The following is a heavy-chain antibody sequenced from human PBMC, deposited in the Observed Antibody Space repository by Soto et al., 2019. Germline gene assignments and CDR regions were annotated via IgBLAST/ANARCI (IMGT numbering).Heavy chain of an antibody. Sequence: ASVKVSCKASGYTFTSYDINWVRQATGQGLEWMRWMNPSSGNTGYAQKFQGRVTMTRSTSISTAYMELSSLRSEDTAVYYCARANRFLEWLLYRGYYYYYYMDVWGKGTTVTVS. CDR2: MNPSSGNT. CDR1: GYTFTSYD. CDR3: ARANRFLEWLLYRGYYYYYYMDV. J-gene: IGHJ6*03. D-gene: IGHD3-3*01. V-gene: IGHV1-8*01.